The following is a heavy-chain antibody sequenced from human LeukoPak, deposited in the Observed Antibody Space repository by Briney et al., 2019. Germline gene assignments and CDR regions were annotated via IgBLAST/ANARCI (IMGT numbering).Heavy chain of an antibody. Sequence: GGSLRLSCAASGFTFSSYWMSWVRQAPGKGLEWVANIKQDGSEKYYVDSVKGRFTISRDNAKNSLYLQMNSLRAEDTAVYYCARDPNSGETPFDYWGQGTLVTVSS. D-gene: IGHD4-23*01. CDR1: GFTFSSYW. J-gene: IGHJ4*02. V-gene: IGHV3-7*01. CDR3: ARDPNSGETPFDY. CDR2: IKQDGSEK.